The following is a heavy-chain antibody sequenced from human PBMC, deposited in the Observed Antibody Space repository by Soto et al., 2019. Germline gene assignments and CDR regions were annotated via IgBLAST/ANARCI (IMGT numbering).Heavy chain of an antibody. CDR3: ARDRRVYCSSTSCYYDY. J-gene: IGHJ4*02. CDR2: IKQDGSEK. CDR1: GFTFSSYW. V-gene: IGHV3-7*01. Sequence: SLRLSCAASGFTFSSYWMSWVRQAPGKGLEWVANIKQDGSEKYYVDSVKGRFTISRDNAKNSLYLQMNSLRAEDTAVYYCARDRRVYCSSTSCYYDYWGQGTLVTVSS. D-gene: IGHD2-2*01.